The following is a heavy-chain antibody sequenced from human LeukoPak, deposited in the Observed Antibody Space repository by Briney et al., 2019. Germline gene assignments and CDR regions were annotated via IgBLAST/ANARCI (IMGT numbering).Heavy chain of an antibody. CDR2: VSGSGGST. V-gene: IGHV3-23*01. CDR1: GFTFSSYA. D-gene: IGHD6-6*01. Sequence: GGSLRLSCAASGFTFSSYAMSWVRQAPGKGLEWVSAVSGSGGSTYYADSVKGRFTISRDNSKNTLYLQMNSLRAEDTAVYYCAKDTGSSTNKYFDYWGQGTLVTVSS. J-gene: IGHJ4*02. CDR3: AKDTGSSTNKYFDY.